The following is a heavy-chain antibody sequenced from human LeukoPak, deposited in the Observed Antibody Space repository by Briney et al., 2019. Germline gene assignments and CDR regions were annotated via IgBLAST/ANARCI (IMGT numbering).Heavy chain of an antibody. CDR2: ISYDGSNK. CDR1: GLTFSSYA. D-gene: IGHD5-24*01. Sequence: GGSLRLSCAASGLTFSSYAMHWVRQAPGKGLEWVAVISYDGSNKYYADSVKGRFTISRDNSKNTLYLQMNSLRAEDTAVYYCARDLGDGYNPYYFDYWGQGTLVTVSS. CDR3: ARDLGDGYNPYYFDY. J-gene: IGHJ4*02. V-gene: IGHV3-30-3*01.